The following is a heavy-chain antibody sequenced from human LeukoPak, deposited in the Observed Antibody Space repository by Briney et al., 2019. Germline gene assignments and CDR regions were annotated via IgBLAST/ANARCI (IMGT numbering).Heavy chain of an antibody. CDR3: VRDGRFDSACFDS. J-gene: IGHJ4*02. Sequence: SETLSLTCDVSGDPLNDNLYYWGWIRQSPGKGLEWIGAFYSSGSTSSHSSLKSRVTISVDTSRTQLSLKLDSVTDTDTAVYYCVRDGRFDSACFDSWGPGILVTVSS. CDR2: FYSSGST. D-gene: IGHD6-19*01. V-gene: IGHV4-39*07. CDR1: GDPLNDNLYY.